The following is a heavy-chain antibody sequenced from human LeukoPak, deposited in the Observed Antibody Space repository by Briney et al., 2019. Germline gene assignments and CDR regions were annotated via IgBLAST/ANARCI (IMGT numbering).Heavy chain of an antibody. CDR1: GYSFTSYW. V-gene: IGHV5-51*01. Sequence: GESLKISCKGSGYSFTSYWLGRVRQMPGKGLGWMGIIYPGDSDTRYSPSFQGQVTISADKSISTAYLQWSSLKASDTAMYYCARRPDYYDSSGYAGDYWGQGTLVTVSS. CDR3: ARRPDYYDSSGYAGDY. J-gene: IGHJ4*02. CDR2: IYPGDSDT. D-gene: IGHD3-22*01.